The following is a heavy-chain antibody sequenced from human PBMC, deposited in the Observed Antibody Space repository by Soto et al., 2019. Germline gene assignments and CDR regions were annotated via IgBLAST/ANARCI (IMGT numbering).Heavy chain of an antibody. CDR2: LFNRGST. D-gene: IGHD2-8*01. CDR3: ARLDDTNGFYTRLDY. CDR1: GGSIGSYY. J-gene: IGHJ4*02. Sequence: SETLSLTCSVSGGSIGSYYWNWIRQPPGKGLEWIGYLFNRGSTNYNPSLKSRVSISVDTSKNEFSLKLNSVTAADTAVYYCARLDDTNGFYTRLDYWGRGTLVTVSS. V-gene: IGHV4-59*01.